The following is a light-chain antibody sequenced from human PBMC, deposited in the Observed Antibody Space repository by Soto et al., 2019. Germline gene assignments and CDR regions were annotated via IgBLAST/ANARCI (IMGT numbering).Light chain of an antibody. V-gene: IGLV4-69*01. CDR3: QTWATGPDWV. Sequence: QLVLTQSPSASASLGASVKLTCTLSSGHSSYTITWHQQQPDKGPRFLMSLDSDGSHIKGDGIPDRFSGSSSGTERYLTISSLQSEDEADYYCQTWATGPDWVFGGGTKLTVL. CDR2: LDSDGSH. J-gene: IGLJ3*02. CDR1: SGHSSYT.